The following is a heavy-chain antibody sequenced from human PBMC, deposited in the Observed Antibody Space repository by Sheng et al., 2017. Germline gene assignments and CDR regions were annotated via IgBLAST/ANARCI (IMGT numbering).Heavy chain of an antibody. CDR1: GFTFSSYS. D-gene: IGHD6-13*01. CDR3: ARESGSSSWGGWFDP. CDR2: ISSSSSYI. Sequence: EVQLVESGGGLVKPGGSLRLSCAASGFTFSSYSMNWVRQAPGKGLEWVSSISSSSSYIYYADSVKGRFTISRDNAKNSLYLQMNSLRAEDTAVYYCARESGSSSWGGWFDPWGQGTLVTVVL. V-gene: IGHV3-21*01. J-gene: IGHJ5*02.